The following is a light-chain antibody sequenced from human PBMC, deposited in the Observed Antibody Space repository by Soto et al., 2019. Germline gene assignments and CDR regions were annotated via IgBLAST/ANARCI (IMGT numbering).Light chain of an antibody. CDR1: QTVSNNY. V-gene: IGKV3-20*01. J-gene: IGKJ2*01. CDR2: GSS. Sequence: EVVLTQSPVTLSLSPGERATLSCRASQTVSNNYLAWYQQKHGQAPRLLIFGSSDRATGIPDRFGGSGSGTDFTLTISRLEPEDFAVYYCQQYGSSPPYTFGQGTKLEIK. CDR3: QQYGSSPPYT.